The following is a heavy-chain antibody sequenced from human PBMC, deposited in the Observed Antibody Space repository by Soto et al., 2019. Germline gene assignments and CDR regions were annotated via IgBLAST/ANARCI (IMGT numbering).Heavy chain of an antibody. CDR1: GFTFSSYS. CDR3: ARVKITGTTALDY. Sequence: GGSLRLSCGASGFTFSSYSMNWVRQAPGKGLEWVSSISSSSSYIYYADSVKGRFTISRDNAKNSLYLQMNSLRAEDTAVYYCARVKITGTTALDYWGQGTLVTVSS. D-gene: IGHD1-7*01. CDR2: ISSSSSYI. J-gene: IGHJ4*02. V-gene: IGHV3-21*01.